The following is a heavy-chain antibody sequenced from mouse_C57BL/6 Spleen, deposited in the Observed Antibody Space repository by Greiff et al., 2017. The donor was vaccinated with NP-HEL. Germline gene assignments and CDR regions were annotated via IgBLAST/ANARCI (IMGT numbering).Heavy chain of an antibody. J-gene: IGHJ4*01. V-gene: IGHV1-15*01. CDR3: TESSPYAMDY. CDR2: IDPENGGT. Sequence: VQLQESGAELVRPGASVTLSCKASGYTFTDYEMHWVKQTPVHGLEWIGAIDPENGGTAYNQKFKGKAILTADKSSSTAYMELRSLTSEDSAVYYCTESSPYAMDYWGQGTSVTVSS. CDR1: GYTFTDYE. D-gene: IGHD1-1*01.